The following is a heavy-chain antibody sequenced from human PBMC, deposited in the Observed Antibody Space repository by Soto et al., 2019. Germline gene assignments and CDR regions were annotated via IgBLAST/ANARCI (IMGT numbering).Heavy chain of an antibody. J-gene: IGHJ5*02. D-gene: IGHD3-22*01. Sequence: WIRQPPGKGLEWMGIIYPGDSDTRYSPSFQGQVTISADKSISTAYLQWTNLKASDTAMYYCARSDSSGYFTWFDPWGQGTLVTVSS. CDR2: IYPGDSDT. V-gene: IGHV5-51*01. CDR3: ARSDSSGYFTWFDP.